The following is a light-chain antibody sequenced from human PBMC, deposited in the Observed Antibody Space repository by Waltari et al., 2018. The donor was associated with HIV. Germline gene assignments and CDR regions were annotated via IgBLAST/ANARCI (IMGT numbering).Light chain of an antibody. V-gene: IGLV1-44*01. CDR3: ATWDDSLIGRV. Sequence: QSVLTQPPSASGTPGQTVTISCSGSGPNIGSYAVNWYQHLPGTAPKLLIYNNNQRPSGVPDRISGSKSGTSASLAISGLQSEDEADYYCATWDDSLIGRVFGGGTKLTVL. CDR1: GPNIGSYA. CDR2: NNN. J-gene: IGLJ2*01.